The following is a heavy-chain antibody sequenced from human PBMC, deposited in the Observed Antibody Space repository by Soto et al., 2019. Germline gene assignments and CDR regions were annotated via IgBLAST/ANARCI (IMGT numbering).Heavy chain of an antibody. D-gene: IGHD6-13*01. CDR2: IYYSGST. J-gene: IGHJ6*03. CDR1: GGSISSSSYY. CDR3: ARHHSSSWAYYYYYYMDV. Sequence: QLQLQESGPGLVKPSETLSLTCTVSGGSISSSSYYWGWIRQPPGKGLEWIGSIYYSGSTYYNPSLKSRVTISVDTSKNQFSLKLSSVTAADTAVYYCARHHSSSWAYYYYYYMDVWGKGTTVTVSS. V-gene: IGHV4-39*01.